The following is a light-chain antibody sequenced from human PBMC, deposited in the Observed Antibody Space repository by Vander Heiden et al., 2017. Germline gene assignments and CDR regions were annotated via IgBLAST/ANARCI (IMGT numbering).Light chain of an antibody. CDR2: EVS. CDR1: SSDVGSYNY. CDR3: SSYTSSSTWV. J-gene: IGLJ3*02. V-gene: IGLV2-14*01. Sequence: QSALTQPASVSGSPGQSITISCTGTSSDVGSYNYVSWYQQHPGKAPKRMMYEVSNRPSGVSNRFAGSKSGNTASLTISGLQAEDEADYDCSSYTSSSTWVFGGGTKLTVL.